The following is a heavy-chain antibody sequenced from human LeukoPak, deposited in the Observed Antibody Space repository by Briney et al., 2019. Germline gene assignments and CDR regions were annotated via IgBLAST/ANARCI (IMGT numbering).Heavy chain of an antibody. CDR2: IYYSGST. CDR1: GFSFSSYW. Sequence: GSLRLSCAGYGFSFSSYWMSWVRQAPGKGLEWIGYIYYSGSTNYNPSLKSRVTISVDTSKNQFSLKLSSVTAADTAVYYCARVGYYDFWSGGPMDVWGQGTTITVSS. J-gene: IGHJ6*02. V-gene: IGHV4-59*01. D-gene: IGHD3-3*01. CDR3: ARVGYYDFWSGGPMDV.